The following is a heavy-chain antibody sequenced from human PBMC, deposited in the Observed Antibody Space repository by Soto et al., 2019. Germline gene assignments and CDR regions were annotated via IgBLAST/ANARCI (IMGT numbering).Heavy chain of an antibody. Sequence: QVQLVESGGGVVQPGRSLRLSCAASGFTFISYAMHWVRQAPGKGLEWGAVISFDGSTEYYADSVKGRFTISRDNSKNTVYLQMNSLRSEDTAVYYCARSRHGSGSYTHFYSGLDVWGQGTTVTVSS. D-gene: IGHD3-10*01. CDR1: GFTFISYA. CDR2: ISFDGSTE. J-gene: IGHJ6*02. V-gene: IGHV3-30-3*01. CDR3: ARSRHGSGSYTHFYSGLDV.